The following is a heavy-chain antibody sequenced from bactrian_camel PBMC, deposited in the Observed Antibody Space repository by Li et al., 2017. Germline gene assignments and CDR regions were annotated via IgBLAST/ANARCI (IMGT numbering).Heavy chain of an antibody. CDR2: IDSAGST. CDR3: AARGPYCYTKLSVRDFTY. V-gene: IGHV3S53*01. Sequence: HVQLVESGGGSVQAGGSLKLSCAASGYSYSTSCMGWFRQAPGKEREGVAAIDSAGSTRYADSVKGRFTISRDNAKNTLYLQMNSLKPEDTAMYYCAARGPYCYTKLSVRDFTYWGQGTQVTVS. CDR1: GYSYSTSC. J-gene: IGHJ6*01. D-gene: IGHD2*01.